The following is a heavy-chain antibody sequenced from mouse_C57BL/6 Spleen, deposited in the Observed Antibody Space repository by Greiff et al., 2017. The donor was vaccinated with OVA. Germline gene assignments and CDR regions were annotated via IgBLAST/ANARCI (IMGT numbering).Heavy chain of an antibody. CDR2: IDPEDGDT. D-gene: IGHD4-1*02. V-gene: IGHV14-1*01. Sequence: EVQLQQSGAELVRPGASVKLSCTASGFNIKDYYMHWVKQRPEQGLEWIGRIDPEDGDTEYAPKFQGKATMTADTSSNTAYLQLSSLTSEDTAVYYCTTGQLGRRFAYWGQGTLVTVSA. CDR1: GFNIKDYY. CDR3: TTGQLGRRFAY. J-gene: IGHJ3*01.